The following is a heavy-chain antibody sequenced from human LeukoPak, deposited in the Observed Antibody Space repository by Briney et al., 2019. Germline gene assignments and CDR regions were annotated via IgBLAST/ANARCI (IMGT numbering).Heavy chain of an antibody. D-gene: IGHD3-22*01. CDR1: GGSISSSNW. J-gene: IGHJ6*03. CDR2: IYHSGST. V-gene: IGHV4-4*02. Sequence: SETLSLTCAVSGGSISSSNWWSWVRQPPGKGLEWIGEIYHSGSTNYSPSLKSRVTISVDKSKNQFSLKLTSVTAADTAVYYCARDSTGTYYYDSSGYQLAVNYYYYMDVWGKGTTVTISS. CDR3: ARDSTGTYYYDSSGYQLAVNYYYYMDV.